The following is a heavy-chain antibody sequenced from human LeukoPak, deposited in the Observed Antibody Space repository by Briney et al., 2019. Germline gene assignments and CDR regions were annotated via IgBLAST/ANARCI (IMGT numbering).Heavy chain of an antibody. J-gene: IGHJ4*02. D-gene: IGHD3-10*01. CDR1: GFIFSTYW. Sequence: GGSLRLSCAASGFIFSTYWVNWVRQAPGKGLEWVGKIKQDGSEKYSVDSVKGRSTISRDNANNSIYLQMTSLSADDSAVYYCAILRDYWGQGILVTPSS. CDR2: IKQDGSEK. V-gene: IGHV3-7*05. CDR3: AILRDY.